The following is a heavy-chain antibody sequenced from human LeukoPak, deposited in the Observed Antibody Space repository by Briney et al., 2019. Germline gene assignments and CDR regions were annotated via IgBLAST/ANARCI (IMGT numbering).Heavy chain of an antibody. J-gene: IGHJ4*02. Sequence: GGSLRLSCAASGFTFSNYAMTWVRQAPGKGLEWVSAISGSDGSTYYSDSVTGRFTISRDNSKNTLYLQMSSLRTDDTAVYYCAKDGYDFWSGYQIDFWGQGTLVTVSS. CDR3: AKDGYDFWSGYQIDF. CDR2: ISGSDGST. CDR1: GFTFSNYA. V-gene: IGHV3-23*01. D-gene: IGHD3-3*01.